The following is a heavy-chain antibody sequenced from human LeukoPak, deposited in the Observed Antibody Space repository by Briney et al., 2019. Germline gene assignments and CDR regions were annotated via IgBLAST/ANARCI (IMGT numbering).Heavy chain of an antibody. Sequence: GGSLRLSCAASGFTVSSNYMSWVRQAPGKGLEWVSVIYSGGSTYYADSVKGRFTISRDNSKNTLYLRMNSLRAEDTAVYYCAREEHGGKDAFDIWGQGTMVTVSS. D-gene: IGHD4-23*01. J-gene: IGHJ3*02. CDR2: IYSGGST. CDR3: AREEHGGKDAFDI. V-gene: IGHV3-66*01. CDR1: GFTVSSNY.